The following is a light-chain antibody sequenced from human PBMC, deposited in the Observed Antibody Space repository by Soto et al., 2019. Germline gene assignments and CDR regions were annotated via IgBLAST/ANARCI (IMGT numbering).Light chain of an antibody. CDR3: SSYVTSGTLV. Sequence: QSALTQAASGSGSPGQSITISCTGTSSDIGGSDYVSWYQKHPGKAHKVIIYEVSDRPSGVSDRFSGSKSGNTASLTISGIQAEDDADYYCSSYVTSGTLVFGGGIKLTVL. CDR2: EVS. V-gene: IGLV2-14*01. J-gene: IGLJ3*02. CDR1: SSDIGGSDY.